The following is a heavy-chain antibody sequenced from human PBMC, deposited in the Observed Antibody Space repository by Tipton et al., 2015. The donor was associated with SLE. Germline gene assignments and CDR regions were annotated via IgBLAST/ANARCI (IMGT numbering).Heavy chain of an antibody. CDR2: IYYSGST. V-gene: IGHV4-59*01. D-gene: IGHD6-19*01. Sequence: TLSLTCTVSGGSISSYYWSWIRQPPGKGLEWIGYIYYSGSTNYNPSLKSRVTISVDTSKNQFSLKLSSVTAADTAVYYCARDRGSGWYDYWGQGTLVTASS. CDR3: ARDRGSGWYDY. J-gene: IGHJ4*02. CDR1: GGSISSYY.